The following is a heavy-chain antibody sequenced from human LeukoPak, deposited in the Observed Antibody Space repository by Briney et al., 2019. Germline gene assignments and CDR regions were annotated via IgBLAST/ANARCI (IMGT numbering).Heavy chain of an antibody. CDR2: IYAGYSDT. D-gene: IGHD5-24*01. Sequence: GESLKISCQGSGYSFTNYWIGWVRQMPGKGLEWMGSIYAGYSDTKYRQSFQGQVTISVDQSFCNAYLKWNRLTDVSYGTYSGSRSPSVGYRDGVDDIWGQGTMVIVSS. V-gene: IGHV5-51*01. CDR3: SRSPSVGYRDGVDDI. CDR1: GYSFTNYW. J-gene: IGHJ3*02.